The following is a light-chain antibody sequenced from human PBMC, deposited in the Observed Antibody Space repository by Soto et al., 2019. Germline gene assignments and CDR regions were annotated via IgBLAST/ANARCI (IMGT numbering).Light chain of an antibody. CDR2: LEGDGSY. V-gene: IGLV4-60*02. Sequence: QSALTQSSSASASLGSSVKLTCTLSSGHSSFIIAWHQQQPGKALRFLMKLEGDGSYDKGSGVPDRFSGSSSGADRYLTISNLQFEDEADYYCETWDDNTWVFGGGTKVTVL. CDR1: SGHSSFI. J-gene: IGLJ3*02. CDR3: ETWDDNTWV.